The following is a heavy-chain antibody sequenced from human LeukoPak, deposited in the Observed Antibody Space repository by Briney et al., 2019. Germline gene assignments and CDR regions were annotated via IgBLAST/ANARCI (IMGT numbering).Heavy chain of an antibody. V-gene: IGHV3-48*04. CDR1: GFTFSSYS. CDR3: ARDYEAYYDSSGFFDY. Sequence: GGSLRLSCAASGFTFSSYSMNWVRQAPGKGLEWVSYTSSSSSTIYYADSVKGRFTISRDNAKNSLYLQMNSLRAEDTAVYYCARDYEAYYDSSGFFDYWGQGTLVTVSS. CDR2: TSSSSSTI. D-gene: IGHD3-22*01. J-gene: IGHJ4*02.